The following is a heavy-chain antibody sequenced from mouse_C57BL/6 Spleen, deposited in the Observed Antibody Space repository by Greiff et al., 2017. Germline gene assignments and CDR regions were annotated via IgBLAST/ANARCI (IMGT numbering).Heavy chain of an antibody. CDR1: GYTFTSYW. D-gene: IGHD1-1*01. CDR2: IDPSDSET. J-gene: IGHJ2*01. CDR3: ARGYGSSSYYFDY. Sequence: VKLQESGAELVRPGSSVKLSCKASGYTFTSYWMHWVKQRPIQGLEWIGNIDPSDSETHYNQKFKDKATLTVDKSSSTAYMQLSSLTSEDSAVYYCARGYGSSSYYFDYWGQGTTLTVSS. V-gene: IGHV1-52*01.